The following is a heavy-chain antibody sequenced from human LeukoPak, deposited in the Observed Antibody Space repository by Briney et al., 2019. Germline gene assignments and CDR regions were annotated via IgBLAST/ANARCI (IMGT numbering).Heavy chain of an antibody. Sequence: GGSLRLSCAASGFTFSSYSMHWVRQAPGKGLEYVSAISNNGDNTYCADSMKGRFTISRDNSKNTLYLQMSSLRAEDTAIYYCGNGYDWNCWGQGTLVTVSS. V-gene: IGHV3-64D*09. CDR1: GFTFSSYS. CDR3: GNGYDWNC. J-gene: IGHJ4*02. CDR2: ISNNGDNT. D-gene: IGHD5-12*01.